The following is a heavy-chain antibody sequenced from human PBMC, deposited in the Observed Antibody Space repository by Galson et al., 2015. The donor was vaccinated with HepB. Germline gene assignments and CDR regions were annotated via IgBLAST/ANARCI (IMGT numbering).Heavy chain of an antibody. J-gene: IGHJ4*01. D-gene: IGHD2-15*01. Sequence: SVKVSCKASGYTFTGYYMHWVRQAPGQGLEWMGWINPNSGGTNYAQKSQGRVTMTRDTSASTAYMELSSLRSEDTAVYYCAREAGYCSGGSCYQNILYWGQGTLVTVSS. V-gene: IGHV1-2*02. CDR1: GYTFTGYY. CDR2: INPNSGGT. CDR3: AREAGYCSGGSCYQNILY.